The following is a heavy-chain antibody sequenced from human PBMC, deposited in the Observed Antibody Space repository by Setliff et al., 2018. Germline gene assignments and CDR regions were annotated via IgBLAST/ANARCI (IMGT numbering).Heavy chain of an antibody. CDR2: IIPLSDIT. CDR1: GGAFTSHG. Sequence: ASVKVSCKVSGGAFTSHGVSWVRQAPGQGLEWMGGIIPLSDITNYAQTLQGRVTITADKSTNTVNMELSSLRSDDTAVYYCVREGVDSRSSTDYRYYMDVWGKGTTVTVSS. V-gene: IGHV1-69*10. CDR3: VREGVDSRSSTDYRYYMDV. J-gene: IGHJ6*03. D-gene: IGHD3-22*01.